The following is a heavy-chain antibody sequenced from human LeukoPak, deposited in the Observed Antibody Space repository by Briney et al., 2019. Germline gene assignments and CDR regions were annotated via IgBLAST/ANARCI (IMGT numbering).Heavy chain of an antibody. CDR3: AKDLTCPD. V-gene: IGHV3-64D*08. Sequence: GGSLRLSCSASGFTFSTYVMRWVRQAPGKGLEYVSGISSNGGSTYSADSVKGRFTISRDNSKNTLYLQMSRLRVEDTAVYYCAKDLTCPDWGQGTLVTVSS. CDR1: GFTFSTYV. CDR2: ISSNGGST. J-gene: IGHJ4*02. D-gene: IGHD1-20*01.